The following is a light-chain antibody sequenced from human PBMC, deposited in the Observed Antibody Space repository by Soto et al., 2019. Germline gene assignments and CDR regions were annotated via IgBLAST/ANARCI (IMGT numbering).Light chain of an antibody. CDR3: CSYAGSYTYV. CDR1: ISDVGGYNY. CDR2: DVT. V-gene: IGLV2-11*01. Sequence: QSALTQPRSVSGSPGQSVTISCTGTISDVGGYNYVSWYQHHPAKAPKLMIFDVTKRPSGVPDRFSGSKSGITASLTISGLQAEDEADYYCCSYAGSYTYVFGTGTKVTVL. J-gene: IGLJ1*01.